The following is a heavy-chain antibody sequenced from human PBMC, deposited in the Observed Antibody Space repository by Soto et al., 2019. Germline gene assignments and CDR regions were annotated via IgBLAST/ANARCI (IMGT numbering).Heavy chain of an antibody. D-gene: IGHD3-3*01. CDR2: INPSGGST. CDR3: ARSDDGSYDFWSGLARNWFDP. V-gene: IGHV1-46*01. J-gene: IGHJ5*02. CDR1: GYTFTSYY. Sequence: VKVSCKASGYTFTSYYMHWVRQAPGQGLEWMGTINPSGGSTSYAQKFQGRVTMTRDTSTSTVYMELSSLRSEDTAVYYCARSDDGSYDFWSGLARNWFDPWGQGTLVTVSS.